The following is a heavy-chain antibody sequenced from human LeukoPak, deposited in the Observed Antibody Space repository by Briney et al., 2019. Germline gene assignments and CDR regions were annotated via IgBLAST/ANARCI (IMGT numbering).Heavy chain of an antibody. CDR2: ISSSSSYI. Sequence: GGSLRLSCAASGFTFSSYSMNWVRQAPGKGLEWVSSISSSSSYIYYADSVKGRFTISRDNAKNSLYLQMNSLRAEDTAVYYCARDRDYYCSGGSCYGDAFDIWGQGTMVTVSS. CDR3: ARDRDYYCSGGSCYGDAFDI. CDR1: GFTFSSYS. D-gene: IGHD2-15*01. V-gene: IGHV3-21*01. J-gene: IGHJ3*02.